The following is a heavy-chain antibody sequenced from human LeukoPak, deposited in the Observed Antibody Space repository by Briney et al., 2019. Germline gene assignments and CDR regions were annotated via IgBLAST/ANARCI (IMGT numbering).Heavy chain of an antibody. CDR2: IYYSGST. Sequence: SGTLSLTCTVSGGSISPYYWSWIRQPPGKGLEWIGYIYYSGSTNYNPSLKSRVTISVDTSKNQFSLKLSSVTAADTAVYYCARHRRVLEWLPSNWFDPRGQGTLVTVSS. V-gene: IGHV4-59*08. CDR3: ARHRRVLEWLPSNWFDP. J-gene: IGHJ5*02. D-gene: IGHD3-3*01. CDR1: GGSISPYY.